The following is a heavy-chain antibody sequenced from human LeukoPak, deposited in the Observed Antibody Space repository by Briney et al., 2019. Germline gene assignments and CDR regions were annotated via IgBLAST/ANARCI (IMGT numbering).Heavy chain of an antibody. D-gene: IGHD3-10*01. J-gene: IGHJ3*02. V-gene: IGHV4-38-2*02. CDR2: IYHSGST. CDR3: AKSNGYGLVDI. CDR1: GYSISSGYY. Sequence: PSETLSLTCTVSGYSISSGYYGGWIRQPPGQGLEWIGSIYHSGSTYYNPSLKSRVTISVDTSKNQFSLKLSSVTAADTAVYYCAKSNGYGLVDIWGQGTMVTVSS.